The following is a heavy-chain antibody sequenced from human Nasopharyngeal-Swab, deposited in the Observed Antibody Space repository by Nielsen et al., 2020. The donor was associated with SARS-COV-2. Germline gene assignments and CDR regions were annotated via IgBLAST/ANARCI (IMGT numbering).Heavy chain of an antibody. V-gene: IGHV4-34*01. CDR2: MNHSGST. CDR3: ARVLRGVAARPLGFGYYYYYFMDV. D-gene: IGHD6-6*01. Sequence: RQAPGKGLEWLGEMNHSGSTNYNPSLKSRVTISVDTSKNQFSLKLSSVTAADTAVYYCARVLRGVAARPLGFGYYYYYFMDVWGKGTTVTVSS. J-gene: IGHJ6*03.